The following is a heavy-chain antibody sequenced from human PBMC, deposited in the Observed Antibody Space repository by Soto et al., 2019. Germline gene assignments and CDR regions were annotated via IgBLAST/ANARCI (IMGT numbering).Heavy chain of an antibody. CDR3: TRGGSLYWYFDL. Sequence: QVQLVQSGAEVKKPGASVKVSCKASGYTFTSYAMHWVRHAPGQRLEWMGWINAGNGNTKYSQKFQGRVTITRDTPASTAYMELSSLRSEDTAVYYCTRGGSLYWYFDLWGRGTLVTVSS. D-gene: IGHD1-26*01. CDR2: INAGNGNT. V-gene: IGHV1-3*01. CDR1: GYTFTSYA. J-gene: IGHJ2*01.